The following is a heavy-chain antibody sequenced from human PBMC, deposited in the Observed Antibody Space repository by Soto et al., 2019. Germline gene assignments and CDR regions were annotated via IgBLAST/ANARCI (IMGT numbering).Heavy chain of an antibody. CDR2: INHSGST. D-gene: IGHD3-10*01. CDR1: GGSFSGYY. J-gene: IGHJ6*02. CDR3: ARGTITRVRGVHLRYGMDV. V-gene: IGHV4-34*01. Sequence: SETLSLTCAVYGGSFSGYYWTWIRQPPGKGLEWIGEINHSGSTNYNPSLKSRVTISVDTSKNQFSLKLSSVTAADTAVYYCARGTITRVRGVHLRYGMDVWGQLPTVTVS.